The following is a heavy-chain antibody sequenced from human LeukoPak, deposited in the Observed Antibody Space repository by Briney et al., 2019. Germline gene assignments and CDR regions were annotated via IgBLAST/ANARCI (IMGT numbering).Heavy chain of an antibody. V-gene: IGHV1-3*01. J-gene: IGHJ6*03. D-gene: IGHD2-15*01. Sequence: ASVKVSCKASGYIFTDYAIHWLRQAPGQRPEWMGWMNGGNGNTKYSQKFQGRITLIRDTSAATAYMELSSLRHDDLAVYYCARGRGASGSNRDFYYYYYMDVWGKGTTVTVSS. CDR3: ARGRGASGSNRDFYYYYYMDV. CDR1: GYIFTDYA. CDR2: MNGGNGNT.